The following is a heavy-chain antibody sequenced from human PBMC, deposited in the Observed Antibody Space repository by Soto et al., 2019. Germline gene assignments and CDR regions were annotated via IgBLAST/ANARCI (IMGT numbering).Heavy chain of an antibody. CDR2: INAGNGNT. Sequence: ASVMVSCKASGYTFTSYSVRWVRQAPGQRLEWMGWINAGNGNTKYSQKFQGRVTITRDTSASTAYMELSSLRSEDTAVYYCATAVGLMGSKTAFDIWGQGTKVTVSS. V-gene: IGHV1-3*01. CDR1: GYTFTSYS. J-gene: IGHJ3*02. D-gene: IGHD2-8*01. CDR3: ATAVGLMGSKTAFDI.